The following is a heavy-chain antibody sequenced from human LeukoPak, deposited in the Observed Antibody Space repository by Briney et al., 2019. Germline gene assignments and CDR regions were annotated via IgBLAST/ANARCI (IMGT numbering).Heavy chain of an antibody. Sequence: PGGSLRLSCAASGFTFSSYAMSWVRQAPGKGLEWVSGISGGGGSTYYADSVKGRFTISRDNSKNTLYLQMNSLRAEDTAVYYCANYSGSPRWFDYWGQGTLVTVSS. CDR3: ANYSGSPRWFDY. CDR2: ISGGGGST. V-gene: IGHV3-23*01. J-gene: IGHJ4*02. CDR1: GFTFSSYA. D-gene: IGHD6-13*01.